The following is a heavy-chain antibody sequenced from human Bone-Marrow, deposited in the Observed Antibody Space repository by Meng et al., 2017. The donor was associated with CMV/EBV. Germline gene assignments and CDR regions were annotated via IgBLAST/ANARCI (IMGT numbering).Heavy chain of an antibody. CDR3: AKTPLPIRYSNYGGDY. J-gene: IGHJ4*02. CDR1: GFTFSSYA. Sequence: GGSLRLSCAASGFTFSSYAMSWVRQAPGKGLEWVSVIYSGGSSTYYADSVKGRFTISRDNSKNTLYLQMNSLRAEDTAVYYCAKTPLPIRYSNYGGDYWGQGTLVTFSS. D-gene: IGHD4-11*01. CDR2: IYSGGSST. V-gene: IGHV3-23*03.